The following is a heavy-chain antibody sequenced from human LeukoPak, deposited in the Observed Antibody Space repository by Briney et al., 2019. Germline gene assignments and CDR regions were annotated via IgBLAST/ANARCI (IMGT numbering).Heavy chain of an antibody. CDR2: ISWNSGSI. J-gene: IGHJ5*02. D-gene: IGHD1-7*01. CDR3: AKGITGTMYNWFDP. V-gene: IGHV3-9*01. CDR1: GFTFDDYA. Sequence: PGGSLRLSCAASGFTFDDYAMHWVRQAPGKGLEWVSGISWNSGSIGYADSVKGRFTISRDNAKNSLYLQMNSLRAEDTALYYCAKGITGTMYNWFDPWGQGTLVTVSS.